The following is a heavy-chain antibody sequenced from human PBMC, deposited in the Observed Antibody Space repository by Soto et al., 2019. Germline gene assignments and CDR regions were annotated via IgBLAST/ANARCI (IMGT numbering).Heavy chain of an antibody. D-gene: IGHD1-26*01. J-gene: IGHJ4*02. CDR1: GFSFNNYA. CDR3: VEDFSGSQYTVGY. Sequence: GGSLRLSCAASGFSFNNYAMSWVRQAPGKGLDWVSAISASGGATSYADSVKGRFTISRDNSKNTLYLQMNSLRAEDTAVYYCVEDFSGSQYTVGYWGQGTLVTV. CDR2: ISASGGAT. V-gene: IGHV3-23*01.